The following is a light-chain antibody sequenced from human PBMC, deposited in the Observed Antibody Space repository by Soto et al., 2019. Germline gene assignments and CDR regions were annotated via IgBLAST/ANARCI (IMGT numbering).Light chain of an antibody. CDR1: QYINNY. V-gene: IGKV1-33*01. J-gene: IGKJ3*01. Sequence: DIQMTQSPSSLSTSVGDRVTITCRASQYINNYLNWYQQKPGKAPNLLIYDASDLETGVPSRFSGGGAGTFFSFTINSLQPEYIATYYCQKHDGVPLFGPGTKVEIK. CDR3: QKHDGVPL. CDR2: DAS.